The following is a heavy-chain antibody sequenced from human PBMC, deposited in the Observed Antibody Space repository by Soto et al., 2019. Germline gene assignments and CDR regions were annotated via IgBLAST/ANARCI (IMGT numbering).Heavy chain of an antibody. CDR2: INHSGST. CDR1: GGSFSAYY. J-gene: IGHJ4*02. CDR3: ASRYCSGGSCYFSPDY. V-gene: IGHV4-34*01. Sequence: SETLSLTCAVYGGSFSAYYWNWIRQPPGKGLEWIGEINHSGSTNYNPSLKSRVTISVDTSKNQFSLKLSSVTAADTAVYYCASRYCSGGSCYFSPDYWGQGSLVTVSS. D-gene: IGHD2-15*01.